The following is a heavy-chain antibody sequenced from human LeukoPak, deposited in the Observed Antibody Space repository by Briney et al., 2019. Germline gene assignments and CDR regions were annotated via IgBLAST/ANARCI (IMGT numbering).Heavy chain of an antibody. Sequence: PGGSLRLSCAASGFTFSSYWMHWVRQAPGKGLVWVSRINSDGSSTSYADSVKGRFTISRDNAKNTLYLQMNSLRAEDTAVYYCSSLRGYSGYDNYYYYYMDVWGKGTTVTISS. D-gene: IGHD5-12*01. CDR2: INSDGSST. V-gene: IGHV3-74*01. CDR3: SSLRGYSGYDNYYYYYMDV. J-gene: IGHJ6*03. CDR1: GFTFSSYW.